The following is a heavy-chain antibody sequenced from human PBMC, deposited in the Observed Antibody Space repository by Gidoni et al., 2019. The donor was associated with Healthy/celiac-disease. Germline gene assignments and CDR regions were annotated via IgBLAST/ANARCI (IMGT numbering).Heavy chain of an antibody. CDR2: ISSSSSYI. V-gene: IGHV3-21*01. J-gene: IGHJ3*02. Sequence: EVQLVESGGGLVTPGGSLRLSCAASGFTFSSYSMNWVRQAPGKGLEWVSSISSSSSYIYYADSVKGRFTISRDNAKNSLYLQMNSLRAEDTAVYYCARDFVGVLSTFDIWGQGTMVTVSS. D-gene: IGHD2-8*01. CDR1: GFTFSSYS. CDR3: ARDFVGVLSTFDI.